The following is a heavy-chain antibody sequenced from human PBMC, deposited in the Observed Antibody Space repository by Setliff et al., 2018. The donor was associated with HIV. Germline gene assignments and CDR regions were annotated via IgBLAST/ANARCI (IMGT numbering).Heavy chain of an antibody. CDR1: GGSISSSNW. V-gene: IGHV4-4*02. D-gene: IGHD4-17*01. CDR2: MYHSGST. J-gene: IGHJ6*02. Sequence: SETLSLTCAVSGGSISSSNWWSWVRQPPGKGLEWIGEMYHSGSTNYNPSLKSRVTISVDKSKNQFSLKLSSVTAADTAVYYCARNNLVRATVTTSRNYYYYGMDVWGQGTTVTVS. CDR3: ARNNLVRATVTTSRNYYYYGMDV.